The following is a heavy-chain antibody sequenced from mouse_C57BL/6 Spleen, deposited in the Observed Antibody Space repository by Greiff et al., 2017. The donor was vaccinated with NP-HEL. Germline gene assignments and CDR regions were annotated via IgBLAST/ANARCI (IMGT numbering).Heavy chain of an antibody. Sequence: VQLQQSGPELVKPGASVKISCKASGYTFTDYYMNWVKQSHGKSLEWIGDINPNNGGTSYNQKFKGKATLTVDKSSSTAYMELRSLTSEDSAVYYCARGGYYDGYYAGYFDVWGTGTTVTVSS. D-gene: IGHD2-3*01. CDR1: GYTFTDYY. V-gene: IGHV1-26*01. CDR3: ARGGYYDGYYAGYFDV. CDR2: INPNNGGT. J-gene: IGHJ1*03.